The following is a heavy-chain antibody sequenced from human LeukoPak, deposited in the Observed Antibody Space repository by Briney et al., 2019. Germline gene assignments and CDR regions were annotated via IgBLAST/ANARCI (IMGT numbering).Heavy chain of an antibody. Sequence: PSETLSLTCTVSGGSICSSSYYWGWIRQPPRKGLEWIGSVYYSGSTYYNPSLKSRVTISVDTSKNQFSLKLSSVTAADTAVYYCARHGENDVEMATIDYWGQGTLVTVSS. V-gene: IGHV4-39*01. CDR1: GGSICSSSYY. CDR2: VYYSGST. CDR3: ARHGENDVEMATIDY. D-gene: IGHD5-24*01. J-gene: IGHJ4*02.